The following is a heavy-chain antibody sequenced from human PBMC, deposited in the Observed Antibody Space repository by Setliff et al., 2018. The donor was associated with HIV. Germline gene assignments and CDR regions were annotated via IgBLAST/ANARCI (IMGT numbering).Heavy chain of an antibody. CDR3: ARKGGIQFSESYYMDV. V-gene: IGHV4-59*08. Sequence: SETLSLTCTVSGGSISSYYWSWIRQPPGKGLEWIGYIYYSGSTNYNPSLKSRVTISVDTSKNQFSLKLSSVTAADTAVYYCARKGGIQFSESYYMDVWGKGTTVTVSS. CDR2: IYYSGST. CDR1: GGSISSYY. D-gene: IGHD3-3*01. J-gene: IGHJ6*03.